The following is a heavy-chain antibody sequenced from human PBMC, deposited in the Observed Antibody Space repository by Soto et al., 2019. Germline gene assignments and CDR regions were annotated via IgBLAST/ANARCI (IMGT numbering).Heavy chain of an antibody. D-gene: IGHD6-13*01. CDR2: ISGSGGST. V-gene: IGHV3-23*01. J-gene: IGHJ4*02. CDR1: GFTFSSYA. CDR3: AKDPRIAARGYFDY. Sequence: GGSLRLSCAASGFTFSSYAMSWVRQAPGKGREWVSAISGSGGSTYYADSVKGRFTISRDNSKNTLYLQMNSLRAEDTAVYYSAKDPRIAARGYFDYWGQGTLVTVSS.